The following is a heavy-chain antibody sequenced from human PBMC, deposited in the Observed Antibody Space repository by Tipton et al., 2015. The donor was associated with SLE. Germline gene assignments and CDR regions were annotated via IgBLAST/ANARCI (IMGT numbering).Heavy chain of an antibody. J-gene: IGHJ4*02. CDR3: TTVHPADY. D-gene: IGHD3-10*02. CDR1: GFTFSDHY. CDR2: IRKKDNSYTT. Sequence: SLRLSCAASGFTFSDHYMDWVRQAPGKGLDWIGRIRKKDNSYTTEYAASVKGRFTISRDDSKNSLYLQMNSLKTEDTAVYYCTTVHPADYWGQGTLVTVSS. V-gene: IGHV3-72*01.